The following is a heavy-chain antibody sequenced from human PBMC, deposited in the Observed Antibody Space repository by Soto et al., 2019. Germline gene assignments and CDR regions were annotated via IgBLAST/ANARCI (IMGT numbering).Heavy chain of an antibody. CDR2: IYHSGST. CDR3: ARGQTPVTILYY. CDR1: GGSISSGGYS. D-gene: IGHD4-17*01. Sequence: PSETLSLTCAVSGGSISSGGYSWYWIRQPPGKGLEWIGYIYHSGSTYYNPSLKSRVTISVDRSKNQFSLKLSSVTAADTAVYYCARGQTPVTILYYWGKGTLVTVSS. V-gene: IGHV4-30-2*01. J-gene: IGHJ4*02.